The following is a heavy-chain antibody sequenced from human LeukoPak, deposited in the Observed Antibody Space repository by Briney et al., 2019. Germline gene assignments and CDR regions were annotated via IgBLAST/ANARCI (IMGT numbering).Heavy chain of an antibody. CDR1: GFTFTSPA. V-gene: IGHV1-58*02. D-gene: IGHD4-17*01. CDR3: FTVTTGVPNAFDI. CDR2: IVVGSGNT. J-gene: IGHJ3*02. Sequence: SVKVSCKASGFTFTSPAMQWVRQARGQRLEWIGWIVVGSGNTNYAQKFQERVTITRDMSTSTAYMELSSLRSEDTAVYYCFTVTTGVPNAFDIWGQGTMVTVSS.